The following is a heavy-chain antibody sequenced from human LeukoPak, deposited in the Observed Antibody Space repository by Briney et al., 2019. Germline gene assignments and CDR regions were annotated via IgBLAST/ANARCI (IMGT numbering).Heavy chain of an antibody. Sequence: KPSETLSLTCSVSGGSISGSSYYWGWIRQPPGKGLEWIGSFYSSGSTYYNSSLQSRDTISVDTSKNQFSLKLSSVTAADTAVYYCARRSGSYQPIDYWGQGTLVTVSS. CDR2: FYSSGST. V-gene: IGHV4-39*01. D-gene: IGHD1-26*01. CDR1: GGSISGSSYY. CDR3: ARRSGSYQPIDY. J-gene: IGHJ4*02.